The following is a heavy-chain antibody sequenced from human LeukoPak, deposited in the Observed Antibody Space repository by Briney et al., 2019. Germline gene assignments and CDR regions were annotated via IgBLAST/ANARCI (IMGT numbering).Heavy chain of an antibody. CDR2: IYYSGST. V-gene: IGHV4-59*01. Sequence: SETLSLTCTVSGGSISSYYWSWIRQPPGKGLEWIGYIYYSGSTNYNPSLKSRVTISVDTSKNQFSLKLSSGTAADTDVYYCERDRGGFEWGGSSSWYHPDDAFDIWGQGTMVTVSS. J-gene: IGHJ3*02. CDR1: GGSISSYY. D-gene: IGHD6-13*01. CDR3: ERDRGGFEWGGSSSWYHPDDAFDI.